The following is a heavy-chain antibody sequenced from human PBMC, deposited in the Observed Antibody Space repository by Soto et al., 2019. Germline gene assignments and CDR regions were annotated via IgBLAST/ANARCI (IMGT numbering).Heavy chain of an antibody. Sequence: ASVKVYCKASGYTFTGYYIHWVREAPGQGLEWMGWINPQTGGTSYAQKFQGRVTLSRDTSINTAYLELSRLRFDDAAVYFCARGRYQVISDGMDVWGQGTTVTVSS. V-gene: IGHV1-2*02. D-gene: IGHD2-2*01. CDR1: GYTFTGYY. CDR2: INPQTGGT. J-gene: IGHJ6*02. CDR3: ARGRYQVISDGMDV.